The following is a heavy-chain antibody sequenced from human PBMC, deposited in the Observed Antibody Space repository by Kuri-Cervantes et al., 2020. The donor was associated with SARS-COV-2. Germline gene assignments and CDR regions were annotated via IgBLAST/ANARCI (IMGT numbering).Heavy chain of an antibody. D-gene: IGHD3-10*01. Sequence: GESLKISCAASGFTFSDYYMSWIRQAPGKGLEWVSYISSSGSTIYYADSVKGRFTISRDNAKNSLYLQMNSLRAGDTAVYYCARHSRSGSYDYWGQGTLVTVSS. CDR3: ARHSRSGSYDY. CDR1: GFTFSDYY. V-gene: IGHV3-11*04. CDR2: ISSSGSTI. J-gene: IGHJ4*02.